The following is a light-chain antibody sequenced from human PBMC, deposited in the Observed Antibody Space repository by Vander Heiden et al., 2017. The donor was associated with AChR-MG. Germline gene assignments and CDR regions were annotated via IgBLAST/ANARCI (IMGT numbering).Light chain of an antibody. V-gene: IGLV3-9*01. Sequence: SYELTQPLSVPVALGQTARLACVGNNIGRKKVRRYQQRSGQAPVLIIYRDKNRPSVIPERFSGSNSGNTATLTITGARAGDEADYYCQVWDSSSAPVLFGGGTKLTVL. CDR2: RDK. CDR3: QVWDSSSAPVL. J-gene: IGLJ2*01. CDR1: NIGRKK.